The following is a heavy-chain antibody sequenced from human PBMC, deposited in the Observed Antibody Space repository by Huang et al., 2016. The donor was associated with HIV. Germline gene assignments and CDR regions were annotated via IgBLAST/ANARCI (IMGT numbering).Heavy chain of an antibody. CDR1: GGTFSSYG. CDR2: TNPILGTG. Sequence: QVKLVQSGAEVKKPGSSVKVSCKASGGTFSSYGISWVRQAPGQGLGWMRGTNPILGTGKDAQKFQDRVTITADESTSTTYMEVSSLRSEDTAVYYCARAPIAGGGRDFDEGAEYDYWGQGTLVTVSS. V-gene: IGHV1-69*01. CDR3: ARAPIAGGGRDFDEGAEYDY. D-gene: IGHD6-13*01. J-gene: IGHJ4*02.